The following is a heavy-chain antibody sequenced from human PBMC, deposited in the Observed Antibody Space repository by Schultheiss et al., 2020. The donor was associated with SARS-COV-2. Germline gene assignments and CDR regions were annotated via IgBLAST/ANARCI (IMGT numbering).Heavy chain of an antibody. J-gene: IGHJ4*02. V-gene: IGHV1-46*01. D-gene: IGHD3-16*01. CDR2: INPSGGST. CDR3: ARLGDLDF. Sequence: ASVKVSCKASGYTFTSYYMHWVRQAPGQGLEWMGIINPSGGSTSYAQKFQGRVTMTRDTSNSTAYMDLRRLTSDDTAVYYCARLGDLDFWGQGTLVTVSS. CDR1: GYTFTSYY.